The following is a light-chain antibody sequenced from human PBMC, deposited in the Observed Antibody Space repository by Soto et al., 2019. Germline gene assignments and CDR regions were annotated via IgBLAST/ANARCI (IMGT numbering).Light chain of an antibody. CDR3: AAWDDRHNVFYV. J-gene: IGLJ1*01. Sequence: QSVLTQPPSVSGTPGQRITVSCSGSSSNIGSNTVHWYQQLPGAAPKLLSYRNNQRPSGVPDRSSGSKSGTSASLGISGLQSEAEGDYYCAAWDDRHNVFYVFXPGTKVTVL. V-gene: IGLV1-44*01. CDR2: RNN. CDR1: SSNIGSNT.